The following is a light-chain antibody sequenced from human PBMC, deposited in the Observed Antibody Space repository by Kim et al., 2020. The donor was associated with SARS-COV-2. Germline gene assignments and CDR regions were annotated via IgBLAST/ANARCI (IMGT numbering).Light chain of an antibody. Sequence: LSPGERATLSCRASQSLASNFLAWYQQKPGQAPTLVIYDVSNRATGIPDRFIGSGSGTDFTLTISRLEPEDFAVYFCQQYGRSLTFGGGTKVEIK. CDR3: QQYGRSLT. J-gene: IGKJ4*01. V-gene: IGKV3-20*01. CDR1: QSLASNF. CDR2: DVS.